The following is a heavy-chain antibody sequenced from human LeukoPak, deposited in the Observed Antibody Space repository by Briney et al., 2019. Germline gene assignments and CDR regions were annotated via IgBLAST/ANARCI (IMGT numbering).Heavy chain of an antibody. CDR3: MRDTVVGN. CDR1: GFTFSGYS. D-gene: IGHD4-23*01. V-gene: IGHV3-48*04. Sequence: GGSLRLSCAASGFTFSGYSMNWVRQAPGKGLEWVSYITPDSSTTYYADSVKGRFTISRDNAKNSLYLQMNSLRAEDTAVYYCMRDTVVGNWGQGTLVTVAS. CDR2: ITPDSSTT. J-gene: IGHJ4*02.